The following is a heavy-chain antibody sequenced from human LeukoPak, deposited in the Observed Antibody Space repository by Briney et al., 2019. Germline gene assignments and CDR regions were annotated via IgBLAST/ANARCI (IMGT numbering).Heavy chain of an antibody. D-gene: IGHD1-26*01. Sequence: SETLSLTCTVSGGSISSYYWSWIRQPQGKGLAWIGSIYYSGSTYYNPSLKSRVTISVDTSKNQFSLKLSSVTAADTAVYYCASLRERSYYARGFDYWGQGTLVTVSS. CDR1: GGSISSYY. V-gene: IGHV4-59*05. J-gene: IGHJ4*02. CDR2: IYYSGST. CDR3: ASLRERSYYARGFDY.